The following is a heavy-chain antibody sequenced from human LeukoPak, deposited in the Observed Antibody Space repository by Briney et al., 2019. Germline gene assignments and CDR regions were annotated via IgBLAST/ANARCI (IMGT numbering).Heavy chain of an antibody. CDR1: GPSVTSGGFY. CDR2: IYYSGST. Sequence: SETLSLTCSVSGPSVTSGGFYWGWLRQPPGKGLEWIGTIYYSGSTYYNPSLKSRVTISVDTSKNQFSLKLSSVTAADTAVYYCARGQPNYYDSSGYLDYWGQGTLVTVSS. CDR3: ARGQPNYYDSSGYLDY. D-gene: IGHD3-22*01. J-gene: IGHJ4*02. V-gene: IGHV4-39*01.